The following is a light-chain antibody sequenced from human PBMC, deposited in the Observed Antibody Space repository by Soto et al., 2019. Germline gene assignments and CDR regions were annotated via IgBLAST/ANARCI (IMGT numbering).Light chain of an antibody. CDR2: DAS. CDR1: QSVSSY. Sequence: EIVLTQSPATLSLSPGERATLSCRASQSVSSYLAWYQQKPGQAPRLLIYDASNRATGIPARFSGSGSGTDFTLTISCLEPEDFAVYYCQQRSNSPPGTFGQGTKLEIK. V-gene: IGKV3-11*01. CDR3: QQRSNSPPGT. J-gene: IGKJ2*02.